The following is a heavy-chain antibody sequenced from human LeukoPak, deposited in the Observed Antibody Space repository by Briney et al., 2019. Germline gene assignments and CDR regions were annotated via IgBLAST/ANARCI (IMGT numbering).Heavy chain of an antibody. CDR3: ARGNLPGVERYNWFDP. D-gene: IGHD3-3*01. CDR1: GGSFSGYY. Sequence: SETLSLTCAVYGGSFSGYYWSWIRQPPGKGLEWIGEINHSGSTNYSPSLKSRVTISVDTSKNQFSLKLSSVTAADTAVYYCARGNLPGVERYNWFDPWGQGTLVTVSS. V-gene: IGHV4-34*01. J-gene: IGHJ5*02. CDR2: INHSGST.